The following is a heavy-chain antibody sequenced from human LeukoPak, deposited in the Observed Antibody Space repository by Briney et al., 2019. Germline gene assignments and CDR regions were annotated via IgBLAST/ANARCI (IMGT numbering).Heavy chain of an antibody. Sequence: GGSLRLSCAASGFTFSSYGMHWVRQAPGKGLEWVAVIWYDGSNKYCADSVKGRFTISRDNSKNTLYLRMNSLRAEDTAVYYCARDSRYCSGGSCYSVSDYWGQGTLVTVSS. D-gene: IGHD2-15*01. CDR2: IWYDGSNK. J-gene: IGHJ4*02. V-gene: IGHV3-33*01. CDR3: ARDSRYCSGGSCYSVSDY. CDR1: GFTFSSYG.